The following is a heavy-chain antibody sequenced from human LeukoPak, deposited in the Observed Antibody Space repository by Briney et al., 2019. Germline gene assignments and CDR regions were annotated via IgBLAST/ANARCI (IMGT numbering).Heavy chain of an antibody. V-gene: IGHV3-23*01. J-gene: IGHJ4*02. Sequence: GGSLRLSCAASGFTFSSHAMGWVRQAPGKGLEWVSAIGGSGGSTYYADSVKGRFTISRDNSKNTLYLQMNSLRAEDTALCYCARDPGVVAFHYFDYWGQGTLVTVSS. CDR1: GFTFSSHA. D-gene: IGHD3-3*01. CDR2: IGGSGGST. CDR3: ARDPGVVAFHYFDY.